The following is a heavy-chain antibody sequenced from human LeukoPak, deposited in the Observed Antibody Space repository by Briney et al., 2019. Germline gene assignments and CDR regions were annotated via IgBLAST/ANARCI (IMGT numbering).Heavy chain of an antibody. CDR3: ARGRGQQLGNFDY. CDR2: IHYTGST. CDR1: SITTNGYY. Sequence: SETLSLTCTVDSITTNGYYWGWIRQPPGKGLEWIGSIHYTGSTYYNPSLESRVTVSVDTSKNQFSLKLSSVTAADTAVYYCARGRGQQLGNFDYWGQGTLVTVSS. D-gene: IGHD6-13*01. V-gene: IGHV4-39*01. J-gene: IGHJ4*02.